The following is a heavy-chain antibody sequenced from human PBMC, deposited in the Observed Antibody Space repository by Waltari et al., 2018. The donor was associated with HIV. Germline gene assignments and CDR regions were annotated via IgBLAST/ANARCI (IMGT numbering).Heavy chain of an antibody. CDR1: GGFIYDRTFW. V-gene: IGHV4-61*02. CDR2: AYVTRPR. J-gene: IGHJ6*02. Sequence: QVQLEESGPGLVKPSQTLSLTCALPGGFIYDRTFWWTWVRQPAGKAPEWIGRAYVTRPRNCNPPLGGRASIALDTSKRQVSLRLTSVTVADTAVYYCARETSLMARGVSPYYVFNGIDVWGRGITVSVSS. CDR3: ARETSLMARGVSPYYVFNGIDV. D-gene: IGHD3-10*01.